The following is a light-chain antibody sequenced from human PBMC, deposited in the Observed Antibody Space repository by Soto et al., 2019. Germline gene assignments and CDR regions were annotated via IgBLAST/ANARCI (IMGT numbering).Light chain of an antibody. CDR1: QDIQNA. V-gene: IGKV1-17*01. CDR3: LQHDSNVWT. Sequence: DIQMTQSPSSLSASVGDRVTITCRASQDIQNALGWYQQKPGKAPKRLIYAASSLQSGVPSRFRGSRSGTECTLTISSLQPEDVATYYCLQHDSNVWTFGQGTKVDIK. CDR2: AAS. J-gene: IGKJ1*01.